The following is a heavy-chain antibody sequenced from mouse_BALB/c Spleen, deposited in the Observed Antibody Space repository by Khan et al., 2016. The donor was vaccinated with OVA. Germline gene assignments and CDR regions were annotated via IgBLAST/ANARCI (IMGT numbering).Heavy chain of an antibody. J-gene: IGHJ3*01. Sequence: EVELVESGGDLVKTGGSLKLSCAASGFTFSTYGMSWVRQTPDKRLEWVATISSGGHYTYYIDSVKGRFTISRDNAKHILDLQMTSLRSEDTALYYCARRAYYYNSEGFAYWGRGTLVTVSA. CDR2: ISSGGHYT. CDR3: ARRAYYYNSEGFAY. V-gene: IGHV5-6*01. CDR1: GFTFSTYG. D-gene: IGHD1-1*02.